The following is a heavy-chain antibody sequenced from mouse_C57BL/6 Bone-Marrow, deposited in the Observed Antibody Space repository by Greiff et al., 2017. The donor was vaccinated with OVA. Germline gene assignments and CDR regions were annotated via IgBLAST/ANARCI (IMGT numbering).Heavy chain of an antibody. CDR3: AREGEDTTVDY. V-gene: IGHV5-4*01. CDR1: GFTFSSYA. J-gene: IGHJ2*01. Sequence: EVQLVESGGGLVKPGGSLKLSCAASGFTFSSYAMSWVRQTPEKRLEWVATISDGGSYTYYPDNVKGRFTISRDNAKNNLYLQMSHLKSEDTAMYYCAREGEDTTVDYWGQGTTLTVSS. CDR2: ISDGGSYT. D-gene: IGHD1-1*01.